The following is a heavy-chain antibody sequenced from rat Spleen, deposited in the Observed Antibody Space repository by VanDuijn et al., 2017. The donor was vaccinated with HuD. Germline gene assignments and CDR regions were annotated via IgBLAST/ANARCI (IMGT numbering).Heavy chain of an antibody. CDR1: GLTFSNYY. V-gene: IGHV5-25*01. D-gene: IGHD1-12*03. J-gene: IGHJ2*01. Sequence: EVQLVESGGGLVQPGRSMKLSCVASGLTFSNYYMAWVRQAPTKGLEWVASISTGGGNTYYRDSVKGRFTISRDNAKSTLYLQMDSLRSEDTATYYCARRAAMMVTSYYFDYWGQGVMVTVSS. CDR2: ISTGGGNT. CDR3: ARRAAMMVTSYYFDY.